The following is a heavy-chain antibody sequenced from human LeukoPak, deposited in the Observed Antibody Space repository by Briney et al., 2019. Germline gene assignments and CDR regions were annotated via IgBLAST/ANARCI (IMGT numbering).Heavy chain of an antibody. CDR3: AKGAYDYIEMGYFDY. D-gene: IGHD5-12*01. V-gene: IGHV3-23*01. Sequence: PGGSLRLSCAAPGVRISNSAMSWVRQAPGKGLDWVSLIVASSGSTFYADSVKGRFTISRDSSKTTLYLQMNRLRAEDMAVYYCAKGAYDYIEMGYFDYWGQGTLVTVSS. CDR1: GVRISNSA. CDR2: IVASSGST. J-gene: IGHJ4*02.